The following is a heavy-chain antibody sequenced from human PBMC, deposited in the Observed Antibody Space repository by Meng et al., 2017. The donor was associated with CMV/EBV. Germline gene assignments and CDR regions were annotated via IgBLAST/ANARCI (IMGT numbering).Heavy chain of an antibody. Sequence: GESLKISCKGSGYSFTSYWMGWVRQMPGKGLEWMGIIYPGDSDTRYSPSFQGQVTISADKSISTAYLQWSSLKASDTAMYYCSIPSGSYYHRDAFDIWGQRTMVTVSS. CDR2: IYPGDSDT. CDR1: GYSFTSYW. V-gene: IGHV5-51*01. CDR3: SIPSGSYYHRDAFDI. J-gene: IGHJ3*02. D-gene: IGHD1-26*01.